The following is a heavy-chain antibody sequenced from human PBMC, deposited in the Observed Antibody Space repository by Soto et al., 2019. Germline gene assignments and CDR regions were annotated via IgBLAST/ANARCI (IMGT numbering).Heavy chain of an antibody. CDR2: LQTDGSHP. J-gene: IGHJ4*02. D-gene: IGHD2-21*02. Sequence: VQLVESGGGLVQPGGSLRLSCVASGFTFDYYWRNWVRQAPGEGLMWVSRLQTDGSHPDYADSVKGRLTTSRDNAKNTLYLQMNNLRAEDTAVYYCARGGDPAYWGQGTLVTVSS. CDR1: GFTFDYYW. CDR3: ARGGDPAY. V-gene: IGHV3-74*01.